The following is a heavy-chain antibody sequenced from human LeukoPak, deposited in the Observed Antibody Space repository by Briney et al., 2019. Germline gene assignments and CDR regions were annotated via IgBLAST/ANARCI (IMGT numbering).Heavy chain of an antibody. V-gene: IGHV1-18*01. CDR1: SFTFSAYG. J-gene: IGHJ4*02. CDR2: ISNHNGNT. D-gene: IGHD1-1*01. Sequence: ASVKVSCKTSSFTFSAYGIAWVRQAPGQGPEWMGWISNHNGNTNYAQKFQGRISVTTETSTGTAFLEVRDLKSDDTAVYYCARGVAMGTTYYFDSWGRGTQVTVAS. CDR3: ARGVAMGTTYYFDS.